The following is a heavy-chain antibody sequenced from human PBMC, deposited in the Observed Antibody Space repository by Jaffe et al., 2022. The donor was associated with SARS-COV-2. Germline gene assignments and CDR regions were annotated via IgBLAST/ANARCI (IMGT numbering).Heavy chain of an antibody. CDR2: IYYSGTT. CDR3: ARMLEDRMLFDI. Sequence: QVQLQESGPGLVKPSETLSLTCTVSGDSISGYFWSWIRQPPGKGLEWIAYIYYSGTTHYSRSLKSRVTISLDTSKKQFSLELSSLTAADTAVYYCARMLEDRMLFDIWGQGTMVTVSS. CDR1: GDSISGYF. D-gene: IGHD2-15*01. J-gene: IGHJ3*02. V-gene: IGHV4-59*01.